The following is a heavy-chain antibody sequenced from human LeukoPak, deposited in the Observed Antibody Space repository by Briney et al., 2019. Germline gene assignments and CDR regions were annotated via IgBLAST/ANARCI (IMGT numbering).Heavy chain of an antibody. Sequence: ASVKVSCKASGYTFTSYSISWVRQAPGQGLEWMGWISAYNGNTNYAQKLQGRVTMTTDTSTSTAYMELRSLRSDDTAVYYCARDNGYYYDSSGYYPHWWGQGTLVTVSS. V-gene: IGHV1-18*01. CDR1: GYTFTSYS. CDR2: ISAYNGNT. D-gene: IGHD3-22*01. CDR3: ARDNGYYYDSSGYYPHW. J-gene: IGHJ4*02.